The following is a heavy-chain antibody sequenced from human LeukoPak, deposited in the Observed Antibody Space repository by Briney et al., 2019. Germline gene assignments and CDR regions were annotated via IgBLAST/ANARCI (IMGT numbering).Heavy chain of an antibody. CDR2: ISGSGGST. D-gene: IGHD3-22*01. Sequence: GGSLRLSCAASGFTFSSYAMSWVRQAPGKGLGWVSAISGSGGSTYYADSVKGRFTISRDNSKNTLYLQMNSLRAEDTAVYYCAKRYYDSSGFDYWGQGTLVTVSS. CDR1: GFTFSSYA. V-gene: IGHV3-23*01. J-gene: IGHJ4*02. CDR3: AKRYYDSSGFDY.